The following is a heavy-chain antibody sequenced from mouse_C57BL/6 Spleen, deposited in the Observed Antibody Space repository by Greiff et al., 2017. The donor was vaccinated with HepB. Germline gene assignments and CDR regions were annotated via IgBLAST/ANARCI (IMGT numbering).Heavy chain of an antibody. CDR3: ARYGNYNAMDY. V-gene: IGHV1-81*01. J-gene: IGHJ4*01. Sequence: QVQLQQSGAELARPGASVKLSCKASGYTFTSYGISWVKQRTGQGLEWIGEIYPRSGNTYYNEKFKGKATLTADKSSSTAYMELRSLTSEDSAVYFCARYGNYNAMDYWGQGTSVTVSS. CDR2: IYPRSGNT. D-gene: IGHD1-1*01. CDR1: GYTFTSYG.